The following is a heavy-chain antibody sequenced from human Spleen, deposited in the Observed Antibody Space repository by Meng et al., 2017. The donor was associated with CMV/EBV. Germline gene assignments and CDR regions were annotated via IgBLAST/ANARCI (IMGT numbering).Heavy chain of an antibody. CDR1: GDSVSSNTAA. J-gene: IGHJ4*02. Sequence: SETLSLTCAISGDSVSSNTAAWSWIRQSPSRGLEWLGRTYYRSRWQYDYAVSVKSRITINPDTPKNQFSLQLNSVTPEDTAIYYCARGVVPAALDYWGQGTLVTVSS. V-gene: IGHV6-1*01. CDR3: ARGVVPAALDY. D-gene: IGHD2-2*01. CDR2: TYYRSRWQY.